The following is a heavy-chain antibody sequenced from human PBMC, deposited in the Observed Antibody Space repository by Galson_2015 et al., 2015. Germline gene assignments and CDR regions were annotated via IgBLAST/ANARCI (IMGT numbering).Heavy chain of an antibody. J-gene: IGHJ4*02. CDR2: ISSSSSYI. CDR1: GFTFSSYR. CDR3: AKAGGYSSSFHDY. D-gene: IGHD6-13*01. Sequence: SLRLSCAASGFTFSSYRMNWVRQAPGKGLEWVSSISSSSSYIYYADSVKGRFTISRDNAKNSLYLQMNSLRTEDTALYYCAKAGGYSSSFHDYWGQGTLVTVSS. V-gene: IGHV3-21*04.